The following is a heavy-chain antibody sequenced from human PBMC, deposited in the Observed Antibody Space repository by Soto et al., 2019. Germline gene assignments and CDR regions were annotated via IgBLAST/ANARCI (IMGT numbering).Heavy chain of an antibody. Sequence: EVQLVESGGALVQPGGSLRLSCAASGFTFSYFWMSWVRQAPGKGLEWVANIKQDGSERYYVDSVKGRFTISRDNAKNSLYLQMNNLSPEDTAVYYCASGGYSFAYYFDYWGRGTLVTVSP. CDR1: GFTFSYFW. CDR2: IKQDGSER. D-gene: IGHD5-18*01. J-gene: IGHJ4*02. V-gene: IGHV3-7*01. CDR3: ASGGYSFAYYFDY.